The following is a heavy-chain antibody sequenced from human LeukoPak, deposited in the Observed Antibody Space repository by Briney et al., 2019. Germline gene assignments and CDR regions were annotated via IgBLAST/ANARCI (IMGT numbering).Heavy chain of an antibody. CDR2: IWDDGSSK. D-gene: IGHD4/OR15-4a*01. J-gene: IGHJ2*01. CDR3: ARERANLNWYFDL. CDR1: GFTFSNYG. V-gene: IGHV3-33*01. Sequence: PGRPLRLSCAASGFTFSNYGMHWVRQAPGKGLEWVAVIWDDGSSKYYADSVKGRFTISRDNSRNTLYLQMNSLRAEDTAVYYCARERANLNWYFDLWGRGTLVTVSS.